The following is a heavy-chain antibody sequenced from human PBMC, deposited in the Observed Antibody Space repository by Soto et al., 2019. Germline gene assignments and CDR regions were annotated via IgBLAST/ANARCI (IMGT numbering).Heavy chain of an antibody. CDR3: ARAPPVTMVRGTQPGLDY. J-gene: IGHJ4*02. Sequence: QVQLVQSGAEVKKPGASVKVSCKASGYTFTSYGISWVRQAPGQGLEWMGWISAYNGNTNYAQKLQGRVTMTTDTSTSTAYMELRSLRSDDTAVYYCARAPPVTMVRGTQPGLDYWGQGTLVTVSS. CDR2: ISAYNGNT. V-gene: IGHV1-18*01. D-gene: IGHD3-10*01. CDR1: GYTFTSYG.